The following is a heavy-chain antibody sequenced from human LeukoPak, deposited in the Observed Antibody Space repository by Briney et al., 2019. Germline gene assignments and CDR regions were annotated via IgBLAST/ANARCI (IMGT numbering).Heavy chain of an antibody. D-gene: IGHD3-22*01. V-gene: IGHV3-23*01. J-gene: IGHJ4*02. Sequence: GGSLRLSCAASGLTFSSYGMSWVRQAPGKGLEWVSAISGSGGSTYYADSVKGQFTISRDNSKNTLYLQMNSLRAEDTAVYYCAKDNRPITMIVVVTFFDYWGQGTLVTVSS. CDR2: ISGSGGST. CDR3: AKDNRPITMIVVVTFFDY. CDR1: GLTFSSYG.